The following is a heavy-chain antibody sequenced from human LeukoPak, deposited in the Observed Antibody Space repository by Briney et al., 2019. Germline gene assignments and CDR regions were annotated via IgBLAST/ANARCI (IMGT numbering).Heavy chain of an antibody. CDR1: GGSFSGYY. V-gene: IGHV4-34*01. CDR3: ARGAELTDY. Sequence: SETLSLTCAVYGGSFSGYYWSWIRQPPGKGLEWIGEINHSGSTNYNPSLKSRVTISVDASKNQFSLKLSSVTAADTAVYYCARGAELTDYWGQGTLVTVSS. J-gene: IGHJ4*02. CDR2: INHSGST. D-gene: IGHD1-26*01.